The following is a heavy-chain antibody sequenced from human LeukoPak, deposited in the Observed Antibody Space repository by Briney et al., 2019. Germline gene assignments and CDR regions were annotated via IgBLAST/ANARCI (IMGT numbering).Heavy chain of an antibody. CDR1: GGSFSGYY. CDR2: INHSGST. J-gene: IGHJ5*02. Sequence: PSETLSLTCAVYGGSFSGYYWSWIRQPPGKGLEWIGEINHSGSTIYNPSLKSRVTISVDTSKNQFSLKLSSVTAADTAVYYCARGSRAARLRLNWFDPWGQGTLVTVSS. V-gene: IGHV4-34*01. D-gene: IGHD6-6*01. CDR3: ARGSRAARLRLNWFDP.